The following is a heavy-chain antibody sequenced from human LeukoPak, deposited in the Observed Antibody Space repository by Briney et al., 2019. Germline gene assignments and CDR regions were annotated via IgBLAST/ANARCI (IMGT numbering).Heavy chain of an antibody. J-gene: IGHJ6*03. Sequence: ASVKVSCKASGYTFTSYGISWVRQAPGQGLEWMGWISAYNGNTNYAQKLQGRVTMTTDTSTSTAYMELSSLRSYDTAVHYLSXXSAVIAVAGSHGHYYYYYMDVWGKGTTVTVSS. V-gene: IGHV1-18*01. CDR3: SXXSAVIAVAGSHGHYYYYYMDV. D-gene: IGHD6-19*01. CDR1: GYTFTSYG. CDR2: ISAYNGNT.